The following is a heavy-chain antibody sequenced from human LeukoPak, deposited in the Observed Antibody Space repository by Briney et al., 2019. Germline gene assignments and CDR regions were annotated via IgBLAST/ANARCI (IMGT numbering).Heavy chain of an antibody. Sequence: SVKVSCRASGGTFSSYAISWVRQAPGQGLEWMGEIIPIFGTANYAQKFQGRVTITTDESTSTAYMELSSLRSEDTAVYYCARSEGHCSSTSCYSHYYYYYMDVWGKGTTVTVSS. CDR3: ARSEGHCSSTSCYSHYYYYYMDV. V-gene: IGHV1-69*05. CDR2: IIPIFGTA. D-gene: IGHD2-2*02. J-gene: IGHJ6*03. CDR1: GGTFSSYA.